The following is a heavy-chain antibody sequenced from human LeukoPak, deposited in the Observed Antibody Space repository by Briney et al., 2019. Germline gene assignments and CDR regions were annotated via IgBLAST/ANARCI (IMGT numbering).Heavy chain of an antibody. CDR2: IYYSGST. D-gene: IGHD2-15*01. Sequence: SETLSLTCTVSGGSISSRAYYWGWIRQPPGKGLEWIGSIYYSGSTYYNPSLKSRVTISVDTSKNQFSLKLSSVTAADTAVYYCASEGIVVVVAATRPPYFDYWGQGTLVTVSS. J-gene: IGHJ4*02. V-gene: IGHV4-39*01. CDR3: ASEGIVVVVAATRPPYFDY. CDR1: GGSISSRAYY.